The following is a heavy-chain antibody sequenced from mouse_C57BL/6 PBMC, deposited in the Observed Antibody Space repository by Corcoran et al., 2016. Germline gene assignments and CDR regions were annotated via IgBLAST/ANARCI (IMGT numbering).Heavy chain of an antibody. D-gene: IGHD1-1*01. J-gene: IGHJ2*01. CDR1: GYAFSSYW. V-gene: IGHV1-80*01. CDR3: ARGYYGSSYYFDY. Sequence: QVQLQQYGAELVKPGASVKISCKASGYAFSSYWMNWVKQRPGKGLEWIGQIYPGDGDTNYNGKFKGKATLTADKSSSTAYMQLSSLTSEDSAVYFCARGYYGSSYYFDYWGQGTTLTVSS. CDR2: IYPGDGDT.